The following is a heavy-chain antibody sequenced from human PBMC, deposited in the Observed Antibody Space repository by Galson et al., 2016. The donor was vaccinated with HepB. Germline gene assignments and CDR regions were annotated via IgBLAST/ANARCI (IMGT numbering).Heavy chain of an antibody. CDR1: GDSVSGNTAT. Sequence: CAISGDSVSGNTATWNWIRQSPSRGLEWLGRTAYRSQWLYVYAPSLKGRITIKPDTSTNQFSLHLTSVTPEDTAIYYCARSAYSKEWLDPWGQGTPVTVSS. V-gene: IGHV6-1*01. CDR3: ARSAYSKEWLDP. J-gene: IGHJ5*02. D-gene: IGHD2-15*01. CDR2: TAYRSQWLY.